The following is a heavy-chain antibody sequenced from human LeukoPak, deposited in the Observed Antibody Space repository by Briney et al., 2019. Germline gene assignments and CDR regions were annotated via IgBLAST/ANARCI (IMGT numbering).Heavy chain of an antibody. V-gene: IGHV3-23*01. CDR1: GITLSSHA. CDR3: AKGGEATMRDGYNYYYYYMEV. D-gene: IGHD5-24*01. J-gene: IGHJ6*03. CDR2: ISGSGGHT. Sequence: PGGSLRLSCATSGITLSSHAMSWVRQAPGKGLEWVSLISGSGGHTYYGDSVKGRFTISRDNSKNTFYLQMNSLRADDTAVYYCAKGGEATMRDGYNYYYYYMEVWGKGPRSPSP.